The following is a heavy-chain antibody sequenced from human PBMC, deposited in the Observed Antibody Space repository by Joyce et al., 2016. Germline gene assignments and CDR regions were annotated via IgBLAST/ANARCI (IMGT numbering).Heavy chain of an antibody. CDR2: IYYRGST. CDR3: ARGNDWNYEFRSFDP. J-gene: IGHJ5*02. V-gene: IGHV4-31*03. D-gene: IGHD1-7*01. Sequence: QVQLQESGPGLVKPSQTLSLTCTVSGRSISSGDYSWNWIRQHPGKGLEWIWYIYYRGSTYYNPSLKSRLTISLDTSKNHFSLKLTSVTAADTAVYYCARGNDWNYEFRSFDPWGQGTLVTVSS. CDR1: GRSISSGDYS.